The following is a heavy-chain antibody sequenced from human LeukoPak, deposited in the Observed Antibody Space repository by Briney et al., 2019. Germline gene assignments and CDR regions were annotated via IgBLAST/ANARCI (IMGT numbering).Heavy chain of an antibody. CDR2: IYHSGST. J-gene: IGHJ4*02. CDR1: GGSISSGGYS. V-gene: IGHV4-30-2*01. D-gene: IGHD6-19*01. CDR3: ARDLQAVAGYDY. Sequence: ASETLSLTCAVSGGSISSGGYSWSWIRQPPGTGLEWIGYIYHSGSTYYNPSLKSRVTISVDRSKNQFSLKLSSVTAADTAVYYCARDLQAVAGYDYWGQGTLVTVSS.